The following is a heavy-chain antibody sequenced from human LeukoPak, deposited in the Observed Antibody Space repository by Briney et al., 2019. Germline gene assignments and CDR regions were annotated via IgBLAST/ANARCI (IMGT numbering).Heavy chain of an antibody. CDR3: ARLLGPTYYYDSSGYPASDYYFDY. CDR2: IIPIFGTA. D-gene: IGHD3-22*01. Sequence: SVKVSCKASGGTFSSYAISWVRQAPGQGLEWMGGIIPIFGTANYAQKFQGRVTITADESTSTAYMELSSLRSEDTAVYYCARLLGPTYYYDSSGYPASDYYFDYWGQRTLVTVSS. CDR1: GGTFSSYA. V-gene: IGHV1-69*13. J-gene: IGHJ4*02.